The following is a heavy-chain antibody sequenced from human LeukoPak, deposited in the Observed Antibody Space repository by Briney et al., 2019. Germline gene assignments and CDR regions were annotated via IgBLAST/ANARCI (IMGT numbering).Heavy chain of an antibody. CDR3: ARGNSGVGVARFDY. D-gene: IGHD6-19*01. J-gene: IGHJ4*02. CDR2: TYYKSKWYT. Sequence: SQTLSLTCAISGDSVSNNNADWNWISQSPSRGLEWLGRTYYKSKWYTDSAVSVNSRITINPDTSKNQFSLQLTSVTPEDSAVYYCARGNSGVGVARFDYWGQGTLVTVSS. CDR1: GDSVSNNNAD. V-gene: IGHV6-1*01.